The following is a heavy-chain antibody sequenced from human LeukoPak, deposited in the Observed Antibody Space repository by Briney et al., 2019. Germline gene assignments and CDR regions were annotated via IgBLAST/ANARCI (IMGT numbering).Heavy chain of an antibody. CDR1: GFTFSSYS. V-gene: IGHV3-21*01. D-gene: IGHD5-12*01. CDR2: ISSSSSYI. J-gene: IGHJ4*02. CDR3: ARDSGHSGYDLDY. Sequence: KTGGSLRLSFSVAGFTFSSYSMNWVRQAPGKGLEWVSSISSSSSYIYYADSVKGRFTISRDNAKNSLYLQMNSLRAEDTAVYYCARDSGHSGYDLDYWGQGTLVTVS.